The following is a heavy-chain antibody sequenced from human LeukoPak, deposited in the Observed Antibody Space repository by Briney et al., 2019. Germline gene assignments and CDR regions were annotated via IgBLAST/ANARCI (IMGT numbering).Heavy chain of an antibody. J-gene: IGHJ4*02. CDR1: GGSITSGDYY. CDR2: IYYSGST. Sequence: SETLSLTCTVSGGSITSGDYYWSWIRQPPGKGLEWIGYIYYSGSTYYNPSLKSRVTISVDTSKNQFSLKLSSVTAADTAVYYCARAPRYYYDSSGYLLDYWGQGTLVTVSS. D-gene: IGHD3-22*01. CDR3: ARAPRYYYDSSGYLLDY. V-gene: IGHV4-30-4*08.